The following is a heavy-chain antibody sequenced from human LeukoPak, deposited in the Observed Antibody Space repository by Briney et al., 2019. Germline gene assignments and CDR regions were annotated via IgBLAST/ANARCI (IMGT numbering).Heavy chain of an antibody. V-gene: IGHV4-39*01. D-gene: IGHD5-18*01. CDR3: ARLGAMARFDP. J-gene: IGHJ5*02. Sequence: PSETLSFTCTVSGGSISSSSYYWGWIRQPPGKGLEWIGSIYYSGSTYYNPSLKSRVTISVDTSKNQFSLKLSSVTAADTAVYYCARLGAMARFDPWGQGTLVTVSS. CDR1: GGSISSSSYY. CDR2: IYYSGST.